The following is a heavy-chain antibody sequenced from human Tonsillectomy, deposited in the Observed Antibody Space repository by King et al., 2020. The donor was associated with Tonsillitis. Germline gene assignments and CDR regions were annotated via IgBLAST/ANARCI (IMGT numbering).Heavy chain of an antibody. CDR1: GFTFSNAW. Sequence: VQLVESGGGLVKPGGSLRLSCAASGFTFSNAWMSWVRQAPGKGLEWVGRIKSKTDGGTTDYAAPGKGRFTISRDDSKNTLYLQMNSLKTEDTAVYYCTTRGKIGYCSSTSCYTDYWGQGTLVTVSS. CDR3: TTRGKIGYCSSTSCYTDY. CDR2: IKSKTDGGTT. V-gene: IGHV3-15*01. J-gene: IGHJ4*02. D-gene: IGHD2-2*02.